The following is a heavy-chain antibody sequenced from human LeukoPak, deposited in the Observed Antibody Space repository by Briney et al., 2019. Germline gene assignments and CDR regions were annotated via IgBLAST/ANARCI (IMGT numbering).Heavy chain of an antibody. Sequence: GGSLRLSCAASGFTINSYAMSWVRQAPGKGLEWVSTISGSGGSTYYADSVKGRFTISRDNSKNTLYLQMNSLRAEDAAIYYCAKDKRYSSGWDAFDIWGQGTMVTVSS. CDR3: AKDKRYSSGWDAFDI. CDR1: GFTINSYA. D-gene: IGHD6-19*01. J-gene: IGHJ3*02. CDR2: ISGSGGST. V-gene: IGHV3-23*01.